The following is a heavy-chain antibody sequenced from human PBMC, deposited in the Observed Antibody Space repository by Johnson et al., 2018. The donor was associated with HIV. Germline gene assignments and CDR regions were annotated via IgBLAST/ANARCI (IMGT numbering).Heavy chain of an antibody. J-gene: IGHJ3*01. CDR1: GFTFSDYY. V-gene: IGHV3-11*04. CDR2: ISGSGFDT. CDR3: ARAPYNWNLGLFDAFDV. D-gene: IGHD1-7*01. Sequence: QMQLVESGGGLVKPGGSLRLTCAASGFTFSDYYMSWIRQAPGKGLEWVSYISGSGFDTYYADSVKGRFTISRDNAKNSLFLQMNGLRAEDTAVYYCARAPYNWNLGLFDAFDVWGQGTKVTVSA.